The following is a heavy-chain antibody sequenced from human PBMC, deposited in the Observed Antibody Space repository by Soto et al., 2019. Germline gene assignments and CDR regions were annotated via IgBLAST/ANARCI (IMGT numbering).Heavy chain of an antibody. CDR3: ARDSPPVDY. V-gene: IGHV1-18*01. Sequence: QVQLVQSGAEVKKPGASVKVSCKASGYTFTSYGISWVRQAPEQGLEWMGWISSYNGNTKYAQKLPGKVTMTTDTSTSTAYMERRSLRSDDTSVYSCARDSPPVDYWGQGTLVTVSS. CDR2: ISSYNGNT. CDR1: GYTFTSYG. J-gene: IGHJ4*02.